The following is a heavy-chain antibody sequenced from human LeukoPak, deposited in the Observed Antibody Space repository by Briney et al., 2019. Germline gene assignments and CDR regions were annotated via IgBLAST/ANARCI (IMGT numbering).Heavy chain of an antibody. V-gene: IGHV3-48*01. J-gene: IGHJ6*03. CDR3: AKARATMVRGVYYYMDV. CDR2: ISGSGGTI. D-gene: IGHD3-10*01. Sequence: GGSLRLSCAASGFTFTTYNMNWVRQAPGKGLEWVSYISGSGGTIFYADSVQGRFTISRDNAKNSVYLQMNSLRAEDTAVYYCAKARATMVRGVYYYMDVWGKGTTVTVSS. CDR1: GFTFTTYN.